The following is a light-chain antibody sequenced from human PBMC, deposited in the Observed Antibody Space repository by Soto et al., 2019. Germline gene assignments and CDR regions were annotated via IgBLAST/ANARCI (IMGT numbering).Light chain of an antibody. V-gene: IGLV1-47*01. CDR2: RNN. CDR3: AAWDDSLSGPHYV. J-gene: IGLJ1*01. Sequence: QSVLTQPPSASGTPGQRVTISCSGSSSNIGSNYVYWYQQLPGTAPKLLIYRNNQWPSGVPDRFSGSKSGTSASLAISGLRSEDEADYYCAAWDDSLSGPHYVFGTGTKLTV. CDR1: SSNIGSNY.